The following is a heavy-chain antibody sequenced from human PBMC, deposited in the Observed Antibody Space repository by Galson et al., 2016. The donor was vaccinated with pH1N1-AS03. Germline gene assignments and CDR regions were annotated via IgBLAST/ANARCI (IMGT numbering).Heavy chain of an antibody. J-gene: IGHJ4*02. CDR2: IIPTLGIV. CDR3: ARILGYNYGRVHY. D-gene: IGHD5-18*01. Sequence: SVKVSCKSYGDSFNNYAISWVRQAPGQGLQWVGGIIPTLGIVNVAQSFQGRVTITAATSTNTAHMELSSLRSEDTAVYYCARILGYNYGRVHYWGQGTHVTVSS. CDR1: GDSFNNYA. V-gene: IGHV1-69*10.